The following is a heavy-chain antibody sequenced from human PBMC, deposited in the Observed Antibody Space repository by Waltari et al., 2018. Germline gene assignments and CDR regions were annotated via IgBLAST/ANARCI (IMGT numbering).Heavy chain of an antibody. Sequence: QITLKESGPTLVKPTQTLTLTCTFSGFSLSTSGVGVGWIRQPPGKALEWLALIYWNDDKRYSPSLKSSLTLTTDTSKNQVVLTMTNMDPVDTATYYCAHRTPERSWTTLFDYWGQGTLVTVSS. CDR2: IYWNDDK. D-gene: IGHD6-13*01. V-gene: IGHV2-5*01. J-gene: IGHJ4*02. CDR3: AHRTPERSWTTLFDY. CDR1: GFSLSTSGVG.